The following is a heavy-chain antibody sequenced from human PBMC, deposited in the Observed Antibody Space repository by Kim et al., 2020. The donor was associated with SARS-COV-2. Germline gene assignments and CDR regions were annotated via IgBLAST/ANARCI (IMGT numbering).Heavy chain of an antibody. CDR2: IDLSDSYA. CDR1: GYSFTSYW. D-gene: IGHD6-6*01. Sequence: GESLKISCKGSGYSFTSYWISWVRQVPGKGLEWMGRIDLSDSYAKYSPSFQGHVTISADKSISTAYLQWSSLKASDTAMYYCARHGHEYSTSSYYYYGMDVWGLGTTVTVSS. CDR3: ARHGHEYSTSSYYYYGMDV. J-gene: IGHJ6*02. V-gene: IGHV5-10-1*01.